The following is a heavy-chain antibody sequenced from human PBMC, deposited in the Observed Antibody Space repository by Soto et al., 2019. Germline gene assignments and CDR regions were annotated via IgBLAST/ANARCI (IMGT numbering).Heavy chain of an antibody. CDR1: GYTFTDDY. CDR3: ARAVYCGSDCYSYGMDV. CDR2: INPHSGNT. J-gene: IGHJ6*02. Sequence: ASVKVSCKTSGYTFTDDYLHWVRQAPGQGLEWMGWINPHSGNTNYAQKFLGGVSMTRDTSISTAYMELLSLTSDDTAIYYCARAVYCGSDCYSYGMDVWGQGTTVTV. V-gene: IGHV1-2*02. D-gene: IGHD3-22*01.